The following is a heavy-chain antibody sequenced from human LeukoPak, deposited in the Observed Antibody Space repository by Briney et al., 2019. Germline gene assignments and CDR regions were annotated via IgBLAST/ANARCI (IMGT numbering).Heavy chain of an antibody. D-gene: IGHD3-3*01. CDR3: ARDRGSDLITIPGYYYYYMAV. CDR1: GYTFTGYY. J-gene: IGHJ6*03. CDR2: INPNRGGT. V-gene: IGHV1-2*02. Sequence: ASVKVSCKASGYTFTGYYMHWVRQAPGQGLQWMGWINPNRGGTNYAQKFQGRVTMTRDTSISTAYMELSRLRSDDTAVYHCARDRGSDLITIPGYYYYYMAVWCKGTTVTVSS.